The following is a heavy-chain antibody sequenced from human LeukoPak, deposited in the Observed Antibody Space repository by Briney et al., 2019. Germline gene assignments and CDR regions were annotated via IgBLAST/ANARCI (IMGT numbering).Heavy chain of an antibody. D-gene: IGHD6-13*01. V-gene: IGHV3-33*01. CDR3: AREGYSSSWYAY. Sequence: GGSLRLSCAASGFTFSSYGMHWVRQAPGKGLEWVAVIWYDGSNKYYADSVKGRFTISRDNSKNTLYLQMNSLRAEDTAVYYCAREGYSSSWYAYWGQGTLVTVSS. CDR1: GFTFSSYG. J-gene: IGHJ4*02. CDR2: IWYDGSNK.